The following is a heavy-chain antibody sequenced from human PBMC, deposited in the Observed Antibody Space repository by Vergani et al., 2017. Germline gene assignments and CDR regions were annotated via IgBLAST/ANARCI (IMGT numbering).Heavy chain of an antibody. V-gene: IGHV4-38-2*01. CDR1: GYSIGSGFY. CDR3: ARSRPYCTSGSCPAI. J-gene: IGHJ4*02. Sequence: QVKLQESGPGLLKPPGTLSLTCSVSGYSIGSGFYWAWIRQSPGEGLQWLTSIHNRGKTYHNPSLKSRVSVSLDTSKNRFSLNLTSVTATDTAVYYCARSRPYCTSGSCPAIWGQGTLVTVSS. CDR2: IHNRGKT. D-gene: IGHD2-15*01.